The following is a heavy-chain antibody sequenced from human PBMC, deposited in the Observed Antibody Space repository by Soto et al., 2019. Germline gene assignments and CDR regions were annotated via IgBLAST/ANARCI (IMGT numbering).Heavy chain of an antibody. D-gene: IGHD3-9*01. V-gene: IGHV4-30-4*01. J-gene: IGHJ4*02. CDR2: IYYSGST. Sequence: PSETLSLTCTVSGGSISSGDYYWSWIRQPPGKGLEWIGYIYYSGSTYYNPSLKSRVTISIDRSKNQFSLKLSSVTAADTAVYYCATAGGDYYDILTGPCDWGQGTLVTVSS. CDR3: ATAGGDYYDILTGPCD. CDR1: GGSISSGDYY.